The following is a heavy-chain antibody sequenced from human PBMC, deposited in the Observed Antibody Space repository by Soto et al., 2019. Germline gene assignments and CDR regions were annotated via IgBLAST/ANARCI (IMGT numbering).Heavy chain of an antibody. V-gene: IGHV4-59*08. CDR2: IYSSGST. CDR1: GGSISNSY. CDR3: ARPTYYYDSSGPPAY. J-gene: IGHJ4*02. Sequence: SETLSLTCTVSGGSISNSYWSWIRQSPGKGLEWIGYIYSSGSTNYNPSLKSRVTISVDTSKNQFSLKLSSLIAADTAVYYCARPTYYYDSSGPPAYWGQGTLVTVSS. D-gene: IGHD3-22*01.